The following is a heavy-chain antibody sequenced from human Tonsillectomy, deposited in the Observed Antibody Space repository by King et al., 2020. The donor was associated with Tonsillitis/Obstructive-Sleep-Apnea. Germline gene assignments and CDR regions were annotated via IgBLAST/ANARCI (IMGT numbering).Heavy chain of an antibody. D-gene: IGHD4-17*01. V-gene: IGHV3-11*05. Sequence: VQLVESGGGLVKPGGSLRLSCAASGLTFSDYYMSWMRQAPGKGLEWVSYISRSSTYRNYADSVKGRFTISRDNAKSTLYLQMNSLRAEDTAVYYCARDLMSSTVTTFGYYVDWGQGTLVTVSP. J-gene: IGHJ4*02. CDR3: ARDLMSSTVTTFGYYVD. CDR2: ISRSSTYR. CDR1: GLTFSDYY.